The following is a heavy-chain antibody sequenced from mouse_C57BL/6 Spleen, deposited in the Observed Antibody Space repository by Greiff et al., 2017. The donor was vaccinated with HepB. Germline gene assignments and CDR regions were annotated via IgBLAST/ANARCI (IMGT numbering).Heavy chain of an antibody. D-gene: IGHD2-1*01. Sequence: VQLQQSGTVLARPGASVKMSCKTSGYTFTSYWMHWVKQRPGQGLEWIGAIYPGNSDTSYNQKFKGKAKLTAVTSASTAYMELSSLTNEDSAVYYCTRGAYGNFAYWGQGTLVTVSA. V-gene: IGHV1-5*01. J-gene: IGHJ3*01. CDR2: IYPGNSDT. CDR3: TRGAYGNFAY. CDR1: GYTFTSYW.